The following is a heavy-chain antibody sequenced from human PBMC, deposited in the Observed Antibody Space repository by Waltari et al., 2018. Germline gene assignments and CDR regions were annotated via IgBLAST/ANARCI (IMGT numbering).Heavy chain of an antibody. V-gene: IGHV1-18*01. CDR1: GYSFTTYV. CDR2: LIPFSGQT. Sequence: QIHLVQSGPETQKPGASVKVSCKTSGYSFTTYVISWVRQAPGQGLEWVGWLIPFSGQTHYAQNFQDRVAMTADTAAATAYMELKSLRSDDTAFYYCATSYSWNGLEYWGHGTLVTVFS. J-gene: IGHJ4*01. CDR3: ATSYSWNGLEY. D-gene: IGHD1-26*01.